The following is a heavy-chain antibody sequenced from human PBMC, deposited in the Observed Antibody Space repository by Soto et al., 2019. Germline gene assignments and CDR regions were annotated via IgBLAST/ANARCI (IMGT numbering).Heavy chain of an antibody. CDR1: GYSFTTHA. CDR2: INTGNGNT. V-gene: IGHV1-3*04. J-gene: IGHJ6*02. Sequence: ASVKVSCKASGYSFTTHAMIWVRQAPGQRPEWMGWINTGNGNTRYSPKFQSRVNITRDTSASTAYMELSSLKSEDTAVYYCARGEQLYHYYYGMDVWGQGSTVTVSS. CDR3: ARGEQLYHYYYGMDV.